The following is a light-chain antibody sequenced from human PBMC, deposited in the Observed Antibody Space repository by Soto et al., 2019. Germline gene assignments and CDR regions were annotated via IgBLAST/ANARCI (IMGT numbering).Light chain of an antibody. V-gene: IGLV1-51*01. Sequence: QSVLTQPPSVSAAPGQKVTISCSGSSSNIGNNYVSWYQQLPGTAPKLLIYDNNDRPSGIPDRFSGSKSGTSATLVITGLQTGDEASYYCASWDDSLSAVVFGGGTKLTVL. CDR3: ASWDDSLSAVV. J-gene: IGLJ3*02. CDR2: DNN. CDR1: SSNIGNNY.